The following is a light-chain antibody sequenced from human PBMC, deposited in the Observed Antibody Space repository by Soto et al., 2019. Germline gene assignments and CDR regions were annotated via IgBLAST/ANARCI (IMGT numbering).Light chain of an antibody. V-gene: IGLV2-23*03. CDR3: CSYAGSSTFEV. Sequence: QSVLTQPVSVSGSPGQSITISCTGTSSDVGSYNLVSWYQQHPGKAPKLMIYEGSKRPSGVSNRFSGSKSGNTASLTISGLQAEDEADYYCCSYAGSSTFEVFGGGTKLTVL. J-gene: IGLJ2*01. CDR1: SSDVGSYNL. CDR2: EGS.